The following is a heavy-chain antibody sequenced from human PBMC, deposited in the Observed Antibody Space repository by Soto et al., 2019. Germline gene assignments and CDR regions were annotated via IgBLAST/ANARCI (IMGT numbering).Heavy chain of an antibody. Sequence: GGSLRLCCAASGFTFSNAWMSWVRQAPGKGLESVGRIKSKTDGGTTDYAAPGTGRFTISRDDSKNTLYLQINSLKTEDTAVYYCTTDRVRYFDGPDWGQGTLVTVSS. CDR1: GFTFSNAW. J-gene: IGHJ1*01. CDR3: TTDRVRYFDGPD. CDR2: IKSKTDGGTT. V-gene: IGHV3-15*01. D-gene: IGHD3-9*01.